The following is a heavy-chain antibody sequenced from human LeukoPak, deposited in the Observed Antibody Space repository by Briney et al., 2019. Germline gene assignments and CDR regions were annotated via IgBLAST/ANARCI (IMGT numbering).Heavy chain of an antibody. CDR3: ARDPGYGDYAFDY. J-gene: IGHJ4*02. CDR2: ISSSNYI. D-gene: IGHD4-17*01. Sequence: GGSLRLSCAASGFTFSSYTMNWVRQAPGKGLEWVSSISSSNYIYYADSVKGRFTISRDNSKNTLYLQMNSLRADDTAVYYCARDPGYGDYAFDYWGQGTLVTVSS. V-gene: IGHV3-21*01. CDR1: GFTFSSYT.